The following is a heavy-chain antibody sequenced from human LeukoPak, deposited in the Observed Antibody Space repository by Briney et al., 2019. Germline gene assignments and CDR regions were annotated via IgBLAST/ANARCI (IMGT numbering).Heavy chain of an antibody. J-gene: IGHJ6*03. CDR3: ARGIVVAGGYMDV. CDR2: IYPCDCDT. V-gene: IGHV5-51*01. Sequence: GASLKISFKGSGYSFTSYWIGWVRQMPGKGLEGMGIIYPCDCDTRYSPSFQGQVTVSADKSISTAYLQWSSLKASDTAMYYCARGIVVAGGYMDVWGKGTTVTVSS. D-gene: IGHD2-2*01. CDR1: GYSFTSYW.